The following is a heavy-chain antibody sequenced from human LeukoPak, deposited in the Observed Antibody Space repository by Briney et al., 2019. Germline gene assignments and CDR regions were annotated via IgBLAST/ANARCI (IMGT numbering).Heavy chain of an antibody. CDR2: ISSSGTTI. CDR1: GFTFSSYE. V-gene: IGHV3-48*03. D-gene: IGHD2-2*01. J-gene: IGHJ4*01. CDR3: ARRYCSSTSCLVAY. Sequence: PGGSLRLSCAASGFTFSSYEMNWGRQAPGKGLEWVSYISSSGTTIYYADSVKGRFTISRDNAKNSLYLQMNSLRAEDTAVYYCARRYCSSTSCLVAYCGQGILITVSS.